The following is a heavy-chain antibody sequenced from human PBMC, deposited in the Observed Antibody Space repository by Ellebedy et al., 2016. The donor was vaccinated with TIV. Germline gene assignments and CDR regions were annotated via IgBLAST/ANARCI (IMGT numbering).Heavy chain of an antibody. V-gene: IGHV4-34*01. CDR1: GGSFSNYY. CDR3: ARGQDAYKLGNY. J-gene: IGHJ4*02. D-gene: IGHD5-24*01. CDR2: IHLIGSA. Sequence: MPSETLSLTCAVYGGSFSNYYSTWIRHSPGKGLEWIGEIHLIGSASYNPSLQSRVTISLDTSKSQFSLRMNSLTAADTAVYYCARGQDAYKLGNYWGQGTLVSVSS.